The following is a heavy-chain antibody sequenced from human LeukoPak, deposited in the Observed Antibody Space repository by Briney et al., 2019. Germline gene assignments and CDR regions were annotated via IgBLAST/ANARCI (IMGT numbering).Heavy chain of an antibody. CDR1: GYSISSGYY. Sequence: PSETLSLTCTVSGYSISSGYYWGWIRQPPGKGLEWIGSIYHSGSTYYNPSLKSRVTISVDTSKNQFSLKLSSVTAADTAVYYCARGKARGYGYYYYYMDVWGKGTTVTVSS. CDR2: IYHSGST. V-gene: IGHV4-38-2*02. CDR3: ARGKARGYGYYYYYMDV. J-gene: IGHJ6*03. D-gene: IGHD3-16*01.